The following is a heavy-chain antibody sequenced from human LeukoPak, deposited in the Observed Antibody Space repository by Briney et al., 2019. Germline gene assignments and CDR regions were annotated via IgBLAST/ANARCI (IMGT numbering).Heavy chain of an antibody. D-gene: IGHD6-19*01. CDR1: GFTFSTYA. Sequence: PGGSLRLSCSASGFTFSTYAMHWVRQAPGKGLEYVSAISSYGGSTYYADSVKGRFTISRDSSKNTLYHQMSSLRAEDTAVYYCVPLPIAVAGTHLLDYWGQGTLVTVSS. J-gene: IGHJ4*02. V-gene: IGHV3-64D*09. CDR2: ISSYGGST. CDR3: VPLPIAVAGTHLLDY.